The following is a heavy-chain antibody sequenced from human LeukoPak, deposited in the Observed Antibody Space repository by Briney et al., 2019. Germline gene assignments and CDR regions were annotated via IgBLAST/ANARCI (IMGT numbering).Heavy chain of an antibody. Sequence: SETLSLTCAVSGGSISSYYWSWIRQPPGKGLEWIAYIYYSGRTNYNPSLKSRVTISVDTSKNQFSLKLSSVTAADTAVYYCARHGGNLFDYWGQGTLVTVSS. V-gene: IGHV4-59*08. D-gene: IGHD3-16*01. CDR2: IYYSGRT. CDR1: GGSISSYY. CDR3: ARHGGNLFDY. J-gene: IGHJ4*02.